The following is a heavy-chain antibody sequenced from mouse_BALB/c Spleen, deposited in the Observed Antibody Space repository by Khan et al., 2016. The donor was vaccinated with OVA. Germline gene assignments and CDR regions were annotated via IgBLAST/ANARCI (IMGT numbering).Heavy chain of an antibody. CDR2: VNPNTDNI. Sequence: VQLQQSGPDLVKPGASVKISCKASGYSFTLYYMSWVKQSHGKSLEWIGRVNPNTDNINYNQEFKGKAILTVDKSSNTAYMELRSLTSEDSAVYFCARAYDVFASWGQGTLVTVSA. CDR1: GYSFTLYY. CDR3: ARAYDVFAS. D-gene: IGHD2-14*01. J-gene: IGHJ3*01. V-gene: IGHV1-26*01.